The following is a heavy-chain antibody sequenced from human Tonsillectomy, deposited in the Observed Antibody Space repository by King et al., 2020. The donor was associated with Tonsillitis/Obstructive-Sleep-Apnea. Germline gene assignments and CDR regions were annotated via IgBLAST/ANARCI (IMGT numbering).Heavy chain of an antibody. Sequence: VQLVESGGGVVQPGRSLRLSCAASGFTFSSYGMDWVRQAPGEGLEWVAVISYDGTIKYYADSVKGRFTISRDNSKNTLYLQMNSLRVEDTAVYYCAKDMSYDFWSDYTNVQYYYGMDVWGQGTTVTVSS. CDR3: AKDMSYDFWSDYTNVQYYYGMDV. CDR1: GFTFSSYG. CDR2: ISYDGTIK. J-gene: IGHJ6*02. D-gene: IGHD3-3*01. V-gene: IGHV3-30*18.